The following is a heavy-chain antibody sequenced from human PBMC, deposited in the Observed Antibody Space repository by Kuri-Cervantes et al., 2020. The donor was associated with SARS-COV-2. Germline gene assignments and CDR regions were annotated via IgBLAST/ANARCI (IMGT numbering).Heavy chain of an antibody. Sequence: SVKVSCKASGGTFSSYAISWVRQAPGQGLEWMGGIIPIFGTTNYAQKFQGRVTITADKSTSTAYMELSSLRSEDTAVYYCARHSGSGWTGNWFDPWGQGTLVTVSS. CDR1: GGTFSSYA. V-gene: IGHV1-69*06. J-gene: IGHJ5*02. CDR2: IIPIFGTT. CDR3: ARHSGSGWTGNWFDP. D-gene: IGHD6-19*01.